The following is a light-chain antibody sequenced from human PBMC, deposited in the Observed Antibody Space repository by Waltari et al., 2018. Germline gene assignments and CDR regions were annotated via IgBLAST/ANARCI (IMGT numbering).Light chain of an antibody. V-gene: IGKV1-8*01. CDR3: QQYYSYPQT. CDR1: QGISSY. Sequence: TCRASQGISSYLAWYQQKPGKAPKLLIYAASTLQSGVPSRFSGSGSGTDFILTISCLQSEDFATYYCQQYYSYPQTFGQGTKVEIK. CDR2: AAS. J-gene: IGKJ1*01.